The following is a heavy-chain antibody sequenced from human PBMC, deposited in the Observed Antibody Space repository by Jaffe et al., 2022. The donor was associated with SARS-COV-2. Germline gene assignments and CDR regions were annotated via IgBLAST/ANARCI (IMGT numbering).Heavy chain of an antibody. CDR2: ISGSGGST. V-gene: IGHV3-23*01. D-gene: IGHD3-22*01. CDR1: GFTFSSYA. CDR3: ANPSYDSSGYYSDY. Sequence: EVQLLESGGGLVQPGGSLRLSCAASGFTFSSYAMSWVRQAPGKGLEWVSAISGSGGSTYYADSVKGRFTISRDNSKNTLYLQMNSLRAEDTAVYYCANPSYDSSGYYSDYWGQGTLVTVSS. J-gene: IGHJ4*02.